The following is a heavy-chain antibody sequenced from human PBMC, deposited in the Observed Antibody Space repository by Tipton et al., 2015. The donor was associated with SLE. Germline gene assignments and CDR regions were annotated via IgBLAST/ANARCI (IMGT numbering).Heavy chain of an antibody. CDR2: IDFTGTT. V-gene: IGHV4-39*07. D-gene: IGHD4-17*01. Sequence: TLSLTCAVSGGSISNSSYYWGWIRQSPGKGLEWIGSIDFTGTTYFNPSLKRRVSISVDTAQNQFSLNLSSVTAADTAVYYCARGSDGEYVRYFDVWGPGTLVTVSS. CDR3: ARGSDGEYVRYFDV. J-gene: IGHJ2*01. CDR1: GGSISNSSYY.